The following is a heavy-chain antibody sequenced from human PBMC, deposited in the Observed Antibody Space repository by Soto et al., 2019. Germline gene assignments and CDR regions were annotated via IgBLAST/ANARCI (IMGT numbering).Heavy chain of an antibody. Sequence: EVQLVESGGGLVQPGGSLRLSCAASGFTFSSYSMNWVRQAPGKGLEWVSYISSSSSTIYYADSVKGRFTISRDNAKNSLYLQMNSLRAEDTAVDYCARDDYGELFDLCGRGTLVTVSS. CDR3: ARDDYGELFDL. V-gene: IGHV3-48*01. CDR2: ISSSSSTI. J-gene: IGHJ2*01. D-gene: IGHD4-17*01. CDR1: GFTFSSYS.